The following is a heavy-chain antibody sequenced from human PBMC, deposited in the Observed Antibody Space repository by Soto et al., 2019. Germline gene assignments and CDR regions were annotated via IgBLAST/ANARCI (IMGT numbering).Heavy chain of an antibody. CDR1: GGTFNNYA. CDR2: IVPIFGTP. D-gene: IGHD3-22*01. J-gene: IGHJ6*02. Sequence: SVKVSCKASGGTFNNYAITWVRQAPGQGLEWMGGIVPIFGTPKYAQKFQGRVTITADKSTNMAYMELGSLRSEDTAVYFCARDHYDSTGHDKYYYYGMEDRGQGTTVTVSS. V-gene: IGHV1-69*06. CDR3: ARDHYDSTGHDKYYYYGMED.